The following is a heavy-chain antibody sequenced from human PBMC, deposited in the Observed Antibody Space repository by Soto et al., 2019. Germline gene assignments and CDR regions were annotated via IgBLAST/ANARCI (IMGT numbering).Heavy chain of an antibody. CDR3: ARQIFGMDV. D-gene: IGHD2-15*01. J-gene: IGHJ6*02. CDR2: ISYDGSNK. Sequence: QAQLVESGGGVVQPGRSLRLSCAASGFTFSNDAMHWVRQAPGKGLEWVAFISYDGSNKYYADSVKGRFTSSRDNSKYALYLQMNSLRAEDTAVYYCARQIFGMDVCGQGTTVTVSS. V-gene: IGHV3-30-3*01. CDR1: GFTFSNDA.